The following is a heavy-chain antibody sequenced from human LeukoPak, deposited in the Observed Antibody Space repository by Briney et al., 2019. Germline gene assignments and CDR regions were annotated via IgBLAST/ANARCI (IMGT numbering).Heavy chain of an antibody. CDR2: INPNSGGT. V-gene: IGHV1-2*06. Sequence: ASVKVSCKASGYTFTGYYMHWVRQAPGQGLEWMGRINPNSGGTNYAQKFQGRVTMTRDTSISTAYMELSRLRSDDTAVYYCARDPDDSSGWYKVETYYWGQGTLLPVSS. CDR1: GYTFTGYY. CDR3: ARDPDDSSGWYKVETYY. D-gene: IGHD6-19*01. J-gene: IGHJ4*02.